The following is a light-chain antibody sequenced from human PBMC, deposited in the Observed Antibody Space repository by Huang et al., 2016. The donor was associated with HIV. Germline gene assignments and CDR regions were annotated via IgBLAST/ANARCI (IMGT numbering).Light chain of an antibody. J-gene: IGKJ2*01. V-gene: IGKV3-15*01. CDR2: GAS. Sequence: EIVMTQSPATPSVSPGDRATLSCRASQSVSSNLAWYQQKPGQAPRLLIYGASTRATGIPARFSGSGSGTEFTLTISSLQSEDFAVYYCQQYNNWQYTFGQGTKLEIK. CDR1: QSVSSN. CDR3: QQYNNWQYT.